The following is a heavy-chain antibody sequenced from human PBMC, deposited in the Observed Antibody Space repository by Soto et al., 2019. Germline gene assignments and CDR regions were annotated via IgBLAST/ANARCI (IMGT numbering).Heavy chain of an antibody. D-gene: IGHD6-13*01. Sequence: VASGEVSCKASGYTFASYYMHWVRQTPGQGLEWMGIINPSGGSTSYAQKFQGRVTMTRDTSTSTVYMELSSLRSEDTAVYYCARDLGYSSWFDPWGQGTLVTVSS. V-gene: IGHV1-46*01. CDR1: GYTFASYY. J-gene: IGHJ5*02. CDR3: ARDLGYSSWFDP. CDR2: INPSGGST.